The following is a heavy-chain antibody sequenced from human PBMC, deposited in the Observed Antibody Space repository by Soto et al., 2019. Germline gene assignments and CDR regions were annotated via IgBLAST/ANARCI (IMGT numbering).Heavy chain of an antibody. D-gene: IGHD3-3*01. Sequence: PGESLRISCRCSGYSFTDYWIGWVRQMPGKGLEWMGIIYPGDSDTLYSPSFQGQVTFSADKSISTAFLQWSSLEASDTAMYYCARLMTTIFGVVIGFDYWGQGTLVTVSS. CDR1: GYSFTDYW. CDR2: IYPGDSDT. V-gene: IGHV5-51*01. J-gene: IGHJ4*02. CDR3: ARLMTTIFGVVIGFDY.